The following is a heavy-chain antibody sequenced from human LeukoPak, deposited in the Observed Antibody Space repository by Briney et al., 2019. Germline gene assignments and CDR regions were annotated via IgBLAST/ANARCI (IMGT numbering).Heavy chain of an antibody. V-gene: IGHV3-23*01. Sequence: GGSLRLSCAASGFTFSSYAMSWVRQAPGKGLEWVSTISGSGGSTCYADSVKGRFTISRDNSKNTLYLQMNSLRAEDTAAYYCAKLWDSGTYFYFDYWGQGTLVTVSS. CDR2: ISGSGGST. CDR3: AKLWDSGTYFYFDY. D-gene: IGHD1-26*01. CDR1: GFTFSSYA. J-gene: IGHJ4*02.